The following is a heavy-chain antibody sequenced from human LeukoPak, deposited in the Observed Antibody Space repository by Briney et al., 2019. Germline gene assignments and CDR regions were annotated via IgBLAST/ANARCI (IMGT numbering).Heavy chain of an antibody. Sequence: GGSLRLSCAASGFTFSGSAMHWVRQASGKGLEWVGRIRSKANSYATAYAASGEGRFTISRDDSKNTAYLQMNSLKTEDTAVYYCTTSRHLLTGYYPLTGYYYYMDVWGKGTTVTVSS. J-gene: IGHJ6*03. D-gene: IGHD3-9*01. V-gene: IGHV3-73*01. CDR1: GFTFSGSA. CDR2: IRSKANSYAT. CDR3: TTSRHLLTGYYPLTGYYYYMDV.